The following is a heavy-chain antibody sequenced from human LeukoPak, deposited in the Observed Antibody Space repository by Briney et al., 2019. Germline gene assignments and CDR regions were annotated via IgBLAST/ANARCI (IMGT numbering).Heavy chain of an antibody. CDR3: AKDVERGYSSSWYNY. D-gene: IGHD6-13*01. CDR2: ISYDGSNK. CDR1: GFTFSSYG. Sequence: GRSLRLSCAASGFTFSSYGMHWVRQAPGKGLEWVAVISYDGSNKYYADSVKSRFTISRDNSRNTLYLQMNSLRAEDTAVYYCAKDVERGYSSSWYNYWGQGTLVTVSS. J-gene: IGHJ4*02. V-gene: IGHV3-30*18.